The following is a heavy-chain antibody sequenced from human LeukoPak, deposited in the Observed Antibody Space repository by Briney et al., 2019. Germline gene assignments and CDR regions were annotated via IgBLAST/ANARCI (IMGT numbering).Heavy chain of an antibody. CDR3: ARGPSTIFGVVPIRYFDY. CDR1: GYTFTGYY. V-gene: IGHV1-2*02. D-gene: IGHD3-3*01. Sequence: ASVKVSCKASGYTFTGYYMHWVRQTPGQGLEWMGWINPNSGGTNYAQKFQGRVTTTRDTSISTAYMELSRLRSDDTAVYYCARGPSTIFGVVPIRYFDYWGQGTLVTVSS. CDR2: INPNSGGT. J-gene: IGHJ4*02.